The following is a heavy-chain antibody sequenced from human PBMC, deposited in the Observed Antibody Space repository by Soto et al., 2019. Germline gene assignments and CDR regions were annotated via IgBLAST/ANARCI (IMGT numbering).Heavy chain of an antibody. D-gene: IGHD3-10*01. CDR3: ARKGKTIWFGTSISGYYYGMDV. CDR2: IYYSGST. Sequence: TSETLSLTCTFSGGSISSGGYYWSWIRQHPGKGLEWIGYIYYSGSTYYNPSLKSRVTISVDTSKNQFSLKLSSVTAADTAVYYCARKGKTIWFGTSISGYYYGMDVWGQGTTVTVSS. J-gene: IGHJ6*02. CDR1: GGSISSGGYY. V-gene: IGHV4-31*03.